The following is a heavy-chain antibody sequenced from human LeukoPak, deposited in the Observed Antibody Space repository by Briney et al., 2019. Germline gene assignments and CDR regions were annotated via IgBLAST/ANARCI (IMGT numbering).Heavy chain of an antibody. V-gene: IGHV3-30*02. D-gene: IGHD6-13*01. CDR2: IRYDGSNK. CDR1: GFIFSSYG. CDR3: AKDRSRIAAAGTPFDY. J-gene: IGHJ4*02. Sequence: PGGSLRLSCAASGFIFSSYGMHWVRQAPGKGLEWVAFIRYDGSNKYYADSVKGRFTISRDNSKNTLYLQMNSLRAEDTAVYYCAKDRSRIAAAGTPFDYWGQGTLVTVSS.